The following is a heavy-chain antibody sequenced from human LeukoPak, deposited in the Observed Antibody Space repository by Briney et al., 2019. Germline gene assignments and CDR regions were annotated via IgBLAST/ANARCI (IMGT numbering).Heavy chain of an antibody. CDR1: EFAFSTYN. V-gene: IGHV3-48*01. J-gene: IGHJ4*02. CDR2: ISTGSSTT. D-gene: IGHD6-19*01. Sequence: GGSLRLSCAASEFAFSTYNMNWVRQAPGKGLEWVSYISTGSSTTYYADSVKGRFTISRDNSKNTLYLQMNSLRAEDTAVYYCAGVLAVAGIDYWGQGTLVTVSS. CDR3: AGVLAVAGIDY.